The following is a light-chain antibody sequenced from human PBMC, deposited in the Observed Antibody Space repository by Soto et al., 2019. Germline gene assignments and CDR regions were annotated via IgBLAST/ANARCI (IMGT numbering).Light chain of an antibody. Sequence: EIVLTQSPGTLSLSPGERATLSCRASQSVSSSYLAWYQQTPGQAPRLLIYGASSRATGIPDRCSGSGSGTDFTLTISRLEAEEFAVYYCQQYGSSAWTFGQGTKVEIK. CDR1: QSVSSSY. CDR3: QQYGSSAWT. J-gene: IGKJ1*01. CDR2: GAS. V-gene: IGKV3-20*01.